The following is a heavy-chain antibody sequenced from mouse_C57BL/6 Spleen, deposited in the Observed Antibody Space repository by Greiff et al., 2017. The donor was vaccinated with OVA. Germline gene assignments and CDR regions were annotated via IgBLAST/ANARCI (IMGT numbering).Heavy chain of an antibody. Sequence: EVKLMESGPELVKPGASVKISCKASGYTFTDYYMNWVKQSHGKSLEWIGDINPNNGGTSYNQKFKGKATLTVDKSSSTAYMELRSLTSEDSAVYYCARSGSYGNGYAMDYWGQGTSVTVSS. CDR3: ARSGSYGNGYAMDY. CDR1: GYTFTDYY. CDR2: INPNNGGT. V-gene: IGHV1-26*01. D-gene: IGHD2-1*01. J-gene: IGHJ4*01.